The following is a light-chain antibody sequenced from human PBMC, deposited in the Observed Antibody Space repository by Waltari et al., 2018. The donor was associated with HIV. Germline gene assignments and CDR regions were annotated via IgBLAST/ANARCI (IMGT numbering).Light chain of an antibody. CDR2: QDS. V-gene: IGLV3-1*01. CDR3: QAWDSSTSYV. Sequence: SSDLTQPPSVSVSPGQTASITCSGDTLGDKYACWYQQKPGQSPVLVIYQDSKRPSGIPERFSGSNSGNTATPTISGTQAIDEADYYCQAWDSSTSYVFGTGTKVTVL. J-gene: IGLJ1*01. CDR1: TLGDKY.